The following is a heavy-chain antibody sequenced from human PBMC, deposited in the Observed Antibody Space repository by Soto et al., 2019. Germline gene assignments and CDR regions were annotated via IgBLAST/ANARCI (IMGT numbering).Heavy chain of an antibody. Sequence: QVQLVESGGGVVQPGRSLRLSCAASGFTFSSYAMHWVRQAPGKGLEWVAVISYDGSNKYYADSVKGRFTISRDNSKNTLYRQMNSLRAEDTAVYYCARGQGGPIDYWGQGTLVTVSS. V-gene: IGHV3-30-3*01. CDR1: GFTFSSYA. CDR2: ISYDGSNK. D-gene: IGHD1-26*01. CDR3: ARGQGGPIDY. J-gene: IGHJ4*02.